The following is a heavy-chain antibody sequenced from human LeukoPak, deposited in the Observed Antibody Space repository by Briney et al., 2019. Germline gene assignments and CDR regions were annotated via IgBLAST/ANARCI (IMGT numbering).Heavy chain of an antibody. Sequence: ASVKVSCKASGYTFTDYYLHWVRQAPGQGFEWMGWINPNSGDTNYAQKLQGRVTMTRDTSIRTAHMEMSRLRSDDTAVYYCARANFLYCSSTTCLFDYWGQGTLVTVSS. J-gene: IGHJ4*02. V-gene: IGHV1-2*02. CDR3: ARANFLYCSSTTCLFDY. CDR1: GYTFTDYY. D-gene: IGHD2-2*01. CDR2: INPNSGDT.